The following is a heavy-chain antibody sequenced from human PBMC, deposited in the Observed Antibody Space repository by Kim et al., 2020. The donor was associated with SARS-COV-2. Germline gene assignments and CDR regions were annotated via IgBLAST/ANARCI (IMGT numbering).Heavy chain of an antibody. J-gene: IGHJ4*02. D-gene: IGHD6-13*01. CDR3: ARLIAAAGTILDY. V-gene: IGHV4-39*01. Sequence: YHPSLKRRVTISVDTSENQFSLRLSSVTAADTAVYYCARLIAAAGTILDYWGQGTLVTVSS.